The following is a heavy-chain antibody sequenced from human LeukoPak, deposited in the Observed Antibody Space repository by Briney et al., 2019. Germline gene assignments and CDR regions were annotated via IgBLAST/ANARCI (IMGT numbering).Heavy chain of an antibody. CDR3: ARVNFPYYYDSSGYYYFDY. Sequence: SETLSLTCTVAGGSISSYYWSWIRQPPGKGLEWVGYIYYSGSTNYNTSLKSRVTISVDTSKNQFSLKLSSVTAADTAVYYCARVNFPYYYDSSGYYYFDYWGQGTLVTVSS. V-gene: IGHV4-59*01. CDR2: IYYSGST. D-gene: IGHD3-22*01. CDR1: GGSISSYY. J-gene: IGHJ4*02.